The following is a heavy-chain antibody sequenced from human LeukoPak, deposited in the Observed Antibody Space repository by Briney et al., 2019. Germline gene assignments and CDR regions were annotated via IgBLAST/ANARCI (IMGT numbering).Heavy chain of an antibody. D-gene: IGHD4-17*01. Sequence: SETLSLTCAVSGGSISSSNWWSGVRQPPGKGLEWIGEIYHSGSTNYNPSLKSRVTISVDKSKNQFSLKLSSVTAADTAVYYCARASTTVWAFDIWGQGTMVTVSS. V-gene: IGHV4-4*02. J-gene: IGHJ3*02. CDR2: IYHSGST. CDR1: GGSISSSNW. CDR3: ARASTTVWAFDI.